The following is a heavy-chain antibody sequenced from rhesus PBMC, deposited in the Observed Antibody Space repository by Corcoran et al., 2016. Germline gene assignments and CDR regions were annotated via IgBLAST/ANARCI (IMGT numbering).Heavy chain of an antibody. D-gene: IGHD5-36*01. CDR2: IGGRTVNT. CDR1: GGSISSNF. Sequence: QVQLQESGPELVKPSETLSLTCAVSGGSISSNFWSWIRQPPGKGMEWIGYIGGRTVNTNYNPSLKRRVTSSTDTSKNQFSLNRSSVTAADTAVYYCARHNIATVQYYFAYWGQGVLVTVSS. CDR3: ARHNIATVQYYFAY. V-gene: IGHV4-165*01. J-gene: IGHJ4*01.